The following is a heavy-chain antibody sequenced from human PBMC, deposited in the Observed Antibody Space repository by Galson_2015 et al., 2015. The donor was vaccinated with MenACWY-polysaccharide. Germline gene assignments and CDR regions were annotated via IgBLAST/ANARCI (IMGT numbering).Heavy chain of an antibody. Sequence: SLRLSCAASGFTFRSYSMNWVRQAPGKGLEWVSSISSSSSYIYYADSVKGRFTISRDNAKNSLYLQMNSLRAEDTAVYYCARDSYGDYHLDYWGQGTLVTVSS. J-gene: IGHJ4*02. CDR1: GFTFRSYS. CDR3: ARDSYGDYHLDY. CDR2: ISSSSSYI. D-gene: IGHD4-17*01. V-gene: IGHV3-21*01.